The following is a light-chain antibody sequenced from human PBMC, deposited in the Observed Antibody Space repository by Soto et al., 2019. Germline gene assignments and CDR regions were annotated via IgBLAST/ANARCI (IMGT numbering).Light chain of an antibody. CDR1: SSNIGAGCD. CDR3: QSFDSSLSGCV. J-gene: IGLJ1*01. CDR2: GNS. V-gene: IGLV1-40*01. Sequence: QAVVTQPPSVSGAPGQRVTISCTGTSSNIGAGCDVHWYQQLPGTAPKLLIYGNSNRPSGVPDRFSGSKSGTSASLAITGLQAEDEADYYCQSFDSSLSGCVFGSGTKLTVL.